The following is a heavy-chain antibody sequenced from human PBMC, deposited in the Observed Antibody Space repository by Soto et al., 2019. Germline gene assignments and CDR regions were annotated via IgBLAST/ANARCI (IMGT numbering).Heavy chain of an antibody. D-gene: IGHD6-19*01. J-gene: IGHJ4*02. CDR1: GFTVSSNY. Sequence: EVQLVESGGGLIQPGGSLRLSCAASGFTVSSNYMSWVRQAPGKGLEWVSVIYSGGNTHYADSVKGRFTISRDNSKNTLYLQMNTLRAEDTGVYYCARVGYSSGWYRSWGQGTLVTVSS. CDR3: ARVGYSSGWYRS. V-gene: IGHV3-53*01. CDR2: IYSGGNT.